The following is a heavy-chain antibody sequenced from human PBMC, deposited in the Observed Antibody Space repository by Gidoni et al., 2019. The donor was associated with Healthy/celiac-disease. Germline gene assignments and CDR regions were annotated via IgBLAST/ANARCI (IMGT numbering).Heavy chain of an antibody. CDR2: IIPIFGTA. J-gene: IGHJ5*02. CDR1: GGTFSSSA. V-gene: IGHV1-69*01. CDR3: ARVGGILTGYYIPYNWFDP. D-gene: IGHD3-9*01. Sequence: QVQLVQSGAEVQKPGSSVKVSCKASGGTFSSSAISWVRQAPGQGLEWMGGIIPIFGTANYEQKFQGRVTITADESTSTAYMELSSLRSEDTAVYYCARVGGILTGYYIPYNWFDPWGQGTLVTVSS.